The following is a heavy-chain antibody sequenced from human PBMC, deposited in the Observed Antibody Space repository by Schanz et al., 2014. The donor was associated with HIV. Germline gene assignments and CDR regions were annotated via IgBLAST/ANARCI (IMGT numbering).Heavy chain of an antibody. CDR1: GGIFSRYA. V-gene: IGHV1-69*06. J-gene: IGHJ4*02. CDR3: VRGVIYYDSGSYYNYFDY. CDR2: IIPIFGTA. D-gene: IGHD3-10*01. Sequence: QVQLEQSGAEVKSPGSSVKVSCKASGGIFSRYAFTWVRQAPGQGLEWMGGIIPIFGTANYAQKFQGRVAITADKSTGTVYMDLGSLTSEDTAVYYCVRGVIYYDSGSYYNYFDYWGQGTLVTVSS.